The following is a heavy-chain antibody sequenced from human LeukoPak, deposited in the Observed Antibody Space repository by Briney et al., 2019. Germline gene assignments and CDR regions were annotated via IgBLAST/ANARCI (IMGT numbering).Heavy chain of an antibody. CDR2: ISSSGSTI. Sequence: GGSLRLSCAASGFTFSSYEMNWVRQAPGKGLEWVSYISSSGSTIYYADSVKGRFTISRDNAKNPLYLQMNSLRAEDTAVYYCARDDPHLLLPAYYYYGMDVWGQGTTVTVSS. CDR1: GFTFSSYE. D-gene: IGHD3-22*01. V-gene: IGHV3-48*03. J-gene: IGHJ6*02. CDR3: ARDDPHLLLPAYYYYGMDV.